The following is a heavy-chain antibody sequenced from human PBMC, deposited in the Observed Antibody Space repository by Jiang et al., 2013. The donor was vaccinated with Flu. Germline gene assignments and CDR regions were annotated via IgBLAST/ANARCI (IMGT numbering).Heavy chain of an antibody. D-gene: IGHD6-13*01. CDR3: ARDLTGRIAALGYDT. V-gene: IGHV4-39*07. J-gene: IGHJ5*02. Sequence: QPPREGAWSGLGLSIIVGPPTTTRTLKSRVTISLDTSKNQXSLKLSSVTAADTAVYYCARDLTGRIAALGYDTWGQGTLVTVSS. CDR2: SIIVGPP.